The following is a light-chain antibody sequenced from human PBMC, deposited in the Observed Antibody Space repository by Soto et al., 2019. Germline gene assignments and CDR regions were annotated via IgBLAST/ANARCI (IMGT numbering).Light chain of an antibody. CDR1: QSVSNNY. V-gene: IGKV3-20*01. J-gene: IGKJ1*01. CDR3: QQYGSSGT. CDR2: GAS. Sequence: EIXLTQSPGTLSLSPGERATLSCRASQSVSNNYLAWYQQKPGQAPRLLIYGASNRATGIPDRFSGSGSGTDFTLTISRLEPEDFAVYYCQQYGSSGTFGQGTKVDIK.